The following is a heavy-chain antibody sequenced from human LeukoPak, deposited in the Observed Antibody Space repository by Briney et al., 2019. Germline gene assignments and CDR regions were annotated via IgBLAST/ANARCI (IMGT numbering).Heavy chain of an antibody. CDR2: ISGHVQST. CDR3: AKIGSSLYYDYVWGSYRFDY. D-gene: IGHD3-16*02. V-gene: IGHV3-23*01. J-gene: IGHJ4*02. CDR1: GFTFRNSA. Sequence: KPGGSLRLSCAVSGFTFRNSAMSWVRQAPGKGLEWVSSISGHVQSTYYADSVQGRFTISRDDSKNTLYLQMNSLRAEDTAVYYCAKIGSSLYYDYVWGSYRFDYWGQGTLVTVSS.